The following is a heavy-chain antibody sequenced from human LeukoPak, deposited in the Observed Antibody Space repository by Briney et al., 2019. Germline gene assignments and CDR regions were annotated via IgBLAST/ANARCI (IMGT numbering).Heavy chain of an antibody. Sequence: GGSLRLSCAASGFTFSSYAMHWVRQAPGKGLEWVAVISYDGSNKYYADSVKGRFTMSRDNSRNTIYLQMNSLRVEDTAVYYCARTMATVFPYFDYWGQGTLVTVSS. CDR3: ARTMATVFPYFDY. CDR2: ISYDGSNK. CDR1: GFTFSSYA. D-gene: IGHD5-24*01. J-gene: IGHJ4*02. V-gene: IGHV3-30*14.